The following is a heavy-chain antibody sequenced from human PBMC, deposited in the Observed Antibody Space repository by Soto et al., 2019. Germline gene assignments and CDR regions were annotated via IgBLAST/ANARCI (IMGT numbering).Heavy chain of an antibody. J-gene: IGHJ6*02. D-gene: IGHD2-2*01. Sequence: QVQLVQSGAEVKKPGSSVKVSCKASGGTFSSYAISWVRQAPGQGLEWMGGIIPLSDTTNYAQKFQGRVTITADESTSTAYMGLSSLRAEDTAVYYCARSQGSSTSLEIYYYYYYGMDVWGQGTTVTVSS. CDR2: IIPLSDTT. CDR3: ARSQGSSTSLEIYYYYYYGMDV. CDR1: GGTFSSYA. V-gene: IGHV1-69*01.